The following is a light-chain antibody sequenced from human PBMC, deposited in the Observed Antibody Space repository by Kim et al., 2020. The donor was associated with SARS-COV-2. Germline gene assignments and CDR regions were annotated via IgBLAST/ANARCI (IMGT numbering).Light chain of an antibody. CDR2: AAS. V-gene: IGKV1-39*01. J-gene: IGKJ3*01. CDR3: QQSYSTLPFT. Sequence: ASVGDRVTITCRASQSISSYLNWYQQKPGKAPKLLIYAASSLQSGVPSRFSGSGSGTDFTLTISSLQPEDFATYYCQQSYSTLPFTFGPGTKWIS. CDR1: QSISSY.